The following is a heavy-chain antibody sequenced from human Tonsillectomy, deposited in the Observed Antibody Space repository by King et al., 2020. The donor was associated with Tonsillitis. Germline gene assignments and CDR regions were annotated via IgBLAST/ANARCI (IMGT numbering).Heavy chain of an antibody. D-gene: IGHD1-7*01. Sequence: QLVQSGAEVKKPGASVKVSCKASGYTFNTYTAMHWVRQAHGQSLEWMGWINAGNGNTKYSQKFQGRVTITRDTSASTAYMYLSDLTSEDTAVYYCARAATTHFDYWGQGTLVTVSS. V-gene: IGHV1-3*01. CDR2: INAGNGNT. CDR1: GYTFNTYT. CDR3: ARAATTHFDY. J-gene: IGHJ4*02.